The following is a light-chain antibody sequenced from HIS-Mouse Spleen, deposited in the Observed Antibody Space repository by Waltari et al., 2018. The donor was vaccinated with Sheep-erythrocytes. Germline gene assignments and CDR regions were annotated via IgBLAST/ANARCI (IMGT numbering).Light chain of an antibody. CDR1: SSDVGGYNY. CDR3: CSYAGSYNHV. Sequence: QSALTQPRSVSGSPGQSVTISCTGTSSDVGGYNYVSWYQQHPGKAPKPRIYDVSKRPSGVPDRFSGSKSGNTGSLTISGLQAEDEADYYCCSYAGSYNHVFATGTKVTVL. V-gene: IGLV2-11*01. J-gene: IGLJ1*01. CDR2: DVS.